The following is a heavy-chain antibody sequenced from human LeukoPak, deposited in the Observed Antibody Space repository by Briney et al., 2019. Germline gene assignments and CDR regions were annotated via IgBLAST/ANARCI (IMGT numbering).Heavy chain of an antibody. CDR2: IKQDGSEK. D-gene: IGHD3-9*01. CDR1: GFTFSSYW. V-gene: IGHV3-7*01. CDR3: ARAGGSILRCFDWFPGWFDP. Sequence: GGSLRLSCAASGFTFSSYWMSWVRQAPGKGLEWVANIKQDGSEKYYVDPVKGRFTISRDNAKNSLYLQMNSLRAEDTAVYYCARAGGSILRCFDWFPGWFDPWGQGTLVTVSS. J-gene: IGHJ5*02.